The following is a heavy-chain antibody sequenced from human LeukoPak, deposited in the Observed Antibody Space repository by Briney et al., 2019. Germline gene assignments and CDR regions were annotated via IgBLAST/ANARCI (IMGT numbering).Heavy chain of an antibody. Sequence: PGGSLRLSCAASGFTFSSYSMNWVRQAPGKGLGWVSSISSSSSYIYYADSVKGRFTISRDNAKNSLYLQMNSLRAEDTAVYYCARDSKPSYYYDSSGYYSDYWGQGTLVTVSS. D-gene: IGHD3-22*01. CDR3: ARDSKPSYYYDSSGYYSDY. CDR2: ISSSSSYI. J-gene: IGHJ4*02. V-gene: IGHV3-21*01. CDR1: GFTFSSYS.